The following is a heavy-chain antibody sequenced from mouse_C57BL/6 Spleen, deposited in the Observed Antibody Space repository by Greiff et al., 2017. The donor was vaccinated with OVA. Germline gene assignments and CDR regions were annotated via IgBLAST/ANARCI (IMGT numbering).Heavy chain of an antibody. V-gene: IGHV1-52*01. CDR1: GYTFTSYW. D-gene: IGHD2-4*01. J-gene: IGHJ2*01. Sequence: QVQLQQPGAELVRPGSSVKLSCKASGYTFTSYWMHWVKQRPIQGLEWIGNIDPSDSETHYNQKFKDKATLTVDKSSSTAYMQLSSLTSEDSAVYYCARYYYDYPLDYWGQGTTLTVSS. CDR3: ARYYYDYPLDY. CDR2: IDPSDSET.